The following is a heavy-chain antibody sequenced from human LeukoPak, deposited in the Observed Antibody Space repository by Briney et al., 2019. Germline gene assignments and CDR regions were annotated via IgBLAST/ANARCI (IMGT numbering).Heavy chain of an antibody. CDR2: IKNDGTNT. CDR1: RLTFRIFW. J-gene: IGHJ3*01. V-gene: IGHV3-74*01. Sequence: GGALRLSFAAPRLTFRIFWMHWVGHAPGKGVGWLSYIKNDGTNTGYADPVKGRFTVSRDNAKNTLYLEMNSLGGEDTAVYYCARSPRVYDSSGHLHDAFDLWGQGTMVTVSS. CDR3: ARSPRVYDSSGHLHDAFDL. D-gene: IGHD3-22*01.